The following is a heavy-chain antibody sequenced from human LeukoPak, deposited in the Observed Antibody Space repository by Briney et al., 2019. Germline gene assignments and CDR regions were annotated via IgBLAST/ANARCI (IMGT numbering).Heavy chain of an antibody. J-gene: IGHJ4*02. CDR3: AKTTAGYSSGRYPGWPIDY. D-gene: IGHD6-19*01. V-gene: IGHV3-23*01. CDR2: ISGSGGDT. Sequence: GGSLSLSCAASGFTFRSYAIYWVRQAPGKGLEWVSGISGSGGDTYFADSVKGRFTISRDNSKNTVFLQMDSLRAEDTAVYYCAKTTAGYSSGRYPGWPIDYWGQGTLVTVSS. CDR1: GFTFRSYA.